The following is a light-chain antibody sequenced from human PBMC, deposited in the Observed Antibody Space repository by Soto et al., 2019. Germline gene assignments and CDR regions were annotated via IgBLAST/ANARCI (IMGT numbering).Light chain of an antibody. CDR2: DVS. CDR3: SSYTSSSDWV. Sequence: QSALTQPASVPGSPGQSITISCTGTSSDVGGYNYVSWYQQHPGKAPKLMIYDVSNRPSGVSNRFSGSKSGNTASLTISGLQAEDEADYYCSSYTSSSDWVFGGGTKLTVL. CDR1: SSDVGGYNY. V-gene: IGLV2-14*01. J-gene: IGLJ3*02.